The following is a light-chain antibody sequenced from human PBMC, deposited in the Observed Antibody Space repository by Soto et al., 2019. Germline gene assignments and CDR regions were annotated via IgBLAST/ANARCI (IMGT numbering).Light chain of an antibody. CDR1: QNIATY. CDR2: NAS. Sequence: VLTQSPATLSLSPGDRATLSCRASQNIATYLAWYQQKPGQAPRLLIYNASNRAAGVPARFSGSGSGTDFTLTISSLEPEDFAVYFCQQRTNWPPITFGQGTRLDI. V-gene: IGKV3-11*01. J-gene: IGKJ5*01. CDR3: QQRTNWPPIT.